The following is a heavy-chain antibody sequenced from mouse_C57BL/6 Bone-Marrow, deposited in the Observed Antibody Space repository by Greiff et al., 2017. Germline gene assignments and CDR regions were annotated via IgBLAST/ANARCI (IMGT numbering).Heavy chain of an antibody. CDR3: ARQYYGSHDY. CDR1: GYTFTSYG. CDR2: ISPRSGNT. D-gene: IGHD1-1*01. J-gene: IGHJ2*01. V-gene: IGHV1-81*01. Sequence: QVQLKQSGAELARPGASVKLSCKASGYTFTSYGISWVKPRTGQGLEWLGEISPRSGNTSYNEKFKGKATLTAAKSSRTAYMELRRLTSKDSAVDVCARQYYGSHDYWGQGTTLTVSS.